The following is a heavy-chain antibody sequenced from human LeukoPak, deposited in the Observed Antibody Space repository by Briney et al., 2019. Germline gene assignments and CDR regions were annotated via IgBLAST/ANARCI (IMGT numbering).Heavy chain of an antibody. CDR3: AKGPLTEVAGTTWDL. CDR2: ISGSGGVT. D-gene: IGHD6-19*01. J-gene: IGHJ5*02. CDR1: GLTFRNYA. V-gene: IGHV3-23*01. Sequence: GGSLRLSCVVTGLTFRNYAMSWVRQAPRKGPEWVSDISGSGGVTHYADSVKGRFSISRDNSKNTLYLQMSSLRAEDTAVYYCAKGPLTEVAGTTWDLWGQGTLVTVSS.